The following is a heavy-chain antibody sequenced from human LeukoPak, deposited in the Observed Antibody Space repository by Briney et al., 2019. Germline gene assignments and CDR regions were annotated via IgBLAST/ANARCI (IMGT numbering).Heavy chain of an antibody. CDR2: ISSGRGYI. CDR3: ARQCYYYDSNESCDY. V-gene: IGHV3-21*01. CDR1: GFTFSTYG. D-gene: IGHD3-22*01. J-gene: IGHJ4*02. Sequence: GGSLTLSCAASGFTFSTYGMNWVRQAPGKGLEWVSSISSGRGYIYYADSVKGRFSISRDNAKNSLYLQMNSLRAEDTAVYYCARQCYYYDSNESCDYWGQGTLVTVSS.